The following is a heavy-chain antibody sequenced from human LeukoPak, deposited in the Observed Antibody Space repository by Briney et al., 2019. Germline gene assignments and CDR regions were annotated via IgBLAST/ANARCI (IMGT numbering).Heavy chain of an antibody. J-gene: IGHJ1*01. V-gene: IGHV3-11*01. CDR3: ARTRMTTVTRYFQH. CDR1: GFTVSSNY. Sequence: GGSLRLSCAASGFTVSSNYMSWIRQAPGKGLEWVSYISSSGSTIYYADSVKGRFTISRDNAKNSLYLQMNSLRAEDTAVYYCARTRMTTVTRYFQHWGQGTLVTVSS. CDR2: ISSSGSTI. D-gene: IGHD4-17*01.